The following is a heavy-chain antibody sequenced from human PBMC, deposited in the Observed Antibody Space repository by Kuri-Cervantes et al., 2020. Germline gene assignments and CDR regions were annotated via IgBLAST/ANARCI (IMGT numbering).Heavy chain of an antibody. D-gene: IGHD5-12*01. CDR1: GGSISSGDHY. J-gene: IGHJ3*01. CDR3: ARHRVAPTSLRRAFDV. CDR2: YYYGGTS. Sequence: SETLSLTCTVSGGSISSGDHYWSWIRQPPGREMEWIGTYYYGGTSYYYGPSLTSRVTISVDTSKNQISLKLTSVTAADTAVYYCARHRVAPTSLRRAFDVWGQGTLVTVSS. V-gene: IGHV4-39*01.